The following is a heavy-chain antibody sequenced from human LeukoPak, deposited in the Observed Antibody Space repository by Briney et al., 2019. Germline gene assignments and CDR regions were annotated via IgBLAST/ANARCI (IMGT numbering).Heavy chain of an antibody. D-gene: IGHD3-3*01. J-gene: IGHJ6*03. CDR1: GFTFSDYW. CDR2: ISGSGGST. V-gene: IGHV3-23*01. Sequence: GGSLRLSCAASGFTFSDYWLSWVRQAPGKGLEWVSTISGSGGSTYYADSVKGQFTISRDNSKNTLYLQMNSLRAADTAVYYCAKHTSYYYYYMDVWGKGTTVTVSS. CDR3: AKHTSYYYYYMDV.